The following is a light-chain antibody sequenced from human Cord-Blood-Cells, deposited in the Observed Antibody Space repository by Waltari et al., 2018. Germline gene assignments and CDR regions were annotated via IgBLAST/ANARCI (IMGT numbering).Light chain of an antibody. Sequence: QSALTQPAPVSGSPGQSITISCTGTSRDVGGYYYVSWYHQHPGKAPKLMIYDVSKRPSGVSNRFSGSKSGNTASLTISGLQAEDEADYYCSSYTSSSTWVFGGGTKLTVL. CDR2: DVS. CDR3: SSYTSSSTWV. J-gene: IGLJ3*02. CDR1: SRDVGGYYY. V-gene: IGLV2-14*01.